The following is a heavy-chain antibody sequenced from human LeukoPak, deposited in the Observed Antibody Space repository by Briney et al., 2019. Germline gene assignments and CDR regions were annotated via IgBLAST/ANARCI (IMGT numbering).Heavy chain of an antibody. CDR2: ISSSGSTI. D-gene: IGHD4-11*01. V-gene: IGHV3-48*03. CDR1: GFTFSSYE. Sequence: GGSLRLSCAASGFTFSSYEMNRVRQAAGKGLEWVSYISSSGSTIYYADSVKGRFTISRDNAKSSLYLQMNSLRAEDTAVYYCATETPAVATFVGYWGQGTLVTVSS. J-gene: IGHJ4*02. CDR3: ATETPAVATFVGY.